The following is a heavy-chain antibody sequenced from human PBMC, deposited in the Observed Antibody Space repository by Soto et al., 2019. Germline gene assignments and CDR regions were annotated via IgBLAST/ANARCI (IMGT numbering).Heavy chain of an antibody. D-gene: IGHD3-22*01. CDR3: AREDSSGRYGRDAFDI. CDR2: MNPNSGNT. Sequence: GASVKVSCKASGYTFTSYDINWVRQATGQGLEWMGWMNPNSGNTGYAQKFQGRVTMTRNTSISTAYMELSSLRSEDTAVYYCAREDSSGRYGRDAFDIWGQGTMVTVSS. J-gene: IGHJ3*02. V-gene: IGHV1-8*01. CDR1: GYTFTSYD.